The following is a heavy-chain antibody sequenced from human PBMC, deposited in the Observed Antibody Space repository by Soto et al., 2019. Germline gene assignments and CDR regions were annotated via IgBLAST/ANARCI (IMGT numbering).Heavy chain of an antibody. D-gene: IGHD5-12*01. V-gene: IGHV4-31*03. Sequence: QVQLQESGPGLVKPSQTLSLTCTVSGGSISSGGYYWSWIRQHPGKGLEWIGYIYYSGSTYYNPSRKSRVTISVDTSKNQFSLKLSSVTAADTAVYYCAREEHGYRNAFDIWGQGTMVTVSS. CDR1: GGSISSGGYY. CDR2: IYYSGST. CDR3: AREEHGYRNAFDI. J-gene: IGHJ3*02.